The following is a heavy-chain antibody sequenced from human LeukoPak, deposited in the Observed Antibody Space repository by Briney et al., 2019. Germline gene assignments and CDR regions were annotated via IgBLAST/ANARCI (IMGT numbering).Heavy chain of an antibody. Sequence: GGSLRLSCAASGFTFTTYAMIWVRRAPGKGLEWVSGISGSGDATYYADSVKGRFTISRDNSENTAHLQVRSLRADDTAVYYCGRLSGISGTEFLIPELWGQGALGSVSS. J-gene: IGHJ4*02. V-gene: IGHV3-23*01. CDR3: GRLSGISGTEFLIPEL. CDR1: GFTFTTYA. CDR2: ISGSGDAT. D-gene: IGHD1-20*01.